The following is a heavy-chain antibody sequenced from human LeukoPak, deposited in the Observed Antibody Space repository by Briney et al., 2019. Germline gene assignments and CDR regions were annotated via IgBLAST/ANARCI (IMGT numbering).Heavy chain of an antibody. CDR1: GGTFISYG. CDR3: ATEIHRGSGIAAV. J-gene: IGHJ4*02. Sequence: SVKVSCKASGGTFISYGISWVRQAPGQGLEWMGGIIPIFGTTKYAQKFQGRVTITADEPTSTAYMELSSLRSEDTAVYYCATEIHRGSGIAAVWGQGTLVTVSS. V-gene: IGHV1-69*13. D-gene: IGHD6-13*01. CDR2: IIPIFGTT.